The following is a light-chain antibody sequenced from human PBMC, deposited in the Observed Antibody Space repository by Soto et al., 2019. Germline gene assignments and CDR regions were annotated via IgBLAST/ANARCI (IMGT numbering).Light chain of an antibody. CDR2: DAS. CDR3: QQYDNLPLT. V-gene: IGKV1-33*01. CDR1: EDIRNY. J-gene: IGKJ4*01. Sequence: DIQMTQYPSSLSESVGDRVTITCRASEDIRNYLNWYQQKPGKAPKLLIYDASDLEIGVPSRFSGSGSGTRFTFTISSLQPEDIATYFCQQYDNLPLTFGGGTKVEIK.